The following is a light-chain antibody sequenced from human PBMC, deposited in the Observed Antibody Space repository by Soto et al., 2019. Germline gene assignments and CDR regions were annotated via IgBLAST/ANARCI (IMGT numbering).Light chain of an antibody. J-gene: IGKJ1*01. CDR1: QDIKSY. Sequence: DIQVTESPSSLSASVGDRVTISCRASQDIKSYLNWYQRKPGTAPRLLIYAASILHSGVPSTFSASGSGTDFALNISSLQADDFATYYCQQYNTYSWTFGPGTKVDI. CDR2: AAS. V-gene: IGKV1-39*01. CDR3: QQYNTYSWT.